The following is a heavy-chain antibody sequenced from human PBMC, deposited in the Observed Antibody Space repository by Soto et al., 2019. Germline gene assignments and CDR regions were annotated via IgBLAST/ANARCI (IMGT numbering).Heavy chain of an antibody. J-gene: IGHJ6*02. V-gene: IGHV1-69*06. CDR2: IIPIFGTA. CDR3: ARGSIPYYYYSRMAV. CDR1: GGTFSSYA. Sequence: SVKVSCKASGGTFSSYAISWVRQAPGQGLEWMGGIIPIFGTANYAQKFQGRFTITADKSTRTAYMELSSLRSEETAVYYCARGSIPYYYYSRMAVWGQGTTVTVSS. D-gene: IGHD2-21*01.